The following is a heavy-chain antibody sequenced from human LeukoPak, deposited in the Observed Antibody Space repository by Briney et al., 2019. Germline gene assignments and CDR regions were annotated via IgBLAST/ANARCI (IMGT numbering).Heavy chain of an antibody. CDR1: GFTLNNYA. J-gene: IGHJ4*02. V-gene: IGHV3-23*01. CDR3: AKDRPNYYGTNGHYYPRNGHY. D-gene: IGHD3-22*01. CDR2: ISGSGGNI. Sequence: GGSLRLSCAASGFTLNNYAMSWVRQAPGKGLVWVSRISGSGGNICYADSVKGRFTISRDNSQNTLFLQMNSLRVEDTAVYYCAKDRPNYYGTNGHYYPRNGHYWGQGAL.